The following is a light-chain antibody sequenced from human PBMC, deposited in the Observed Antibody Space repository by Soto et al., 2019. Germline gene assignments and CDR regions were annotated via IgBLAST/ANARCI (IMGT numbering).Light chain of an antibody. J-gene: IGKJ4*01. Sequence: EIVMTQSPATLSVSPGERATLSCRASQSVSNNLAWYQQKPGQAPRLLIYGASTRATGIPARFSGSGSGTDFTLPISSLQSEDFAVYYCQQYNNWPPLTFGGGTKVEIK. CDR3: QQYNNWPPLT. CDR1: QSVSNN. V-gene: IGKV3-15*01. CDR2: GAS.